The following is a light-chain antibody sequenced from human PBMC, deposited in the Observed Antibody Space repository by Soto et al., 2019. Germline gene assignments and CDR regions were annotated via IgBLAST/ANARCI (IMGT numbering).Light chain of an antibody. V-gene: IGLV2-11*01. Sequence: QSALTQPRSVSGSPGQSVTISCTGTSSDVGVYNYVSWYQQYPGKAPKIMIYDVSKRPSGVPDRFSGSKSDNTASLTISGLQAEDEADYYCGSYAGSYTFVFGSATKVTV. J-gene: IGLJ1*01. CDR1: SSDVGVYNY. CDR2: DVS. CDR3: GSYAGSYTFV.